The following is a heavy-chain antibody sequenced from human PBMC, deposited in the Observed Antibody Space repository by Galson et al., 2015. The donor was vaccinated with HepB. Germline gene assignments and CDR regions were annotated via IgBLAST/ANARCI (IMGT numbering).Heavy chain of an antibody. J-gene: IGHJ4*02. D-gene: IGHD3-22*01. CDR1: GFTFSSYA. CDR2: ISGSGGST. Sequence: SLRLSCAASGFTFSSYAMSWVRQAPGKGLEWVPAISGSGGSTYYADSVKGRFTISRDNSKNTLYLQMNSLRAEDTAVYYCAKSGLKWGYYYDSSGYYYDYWGQGTLVTVSS. V-gene: IGHV3-23*01. CDR3: AKSGLKWGYYYDSSGYYYDY.